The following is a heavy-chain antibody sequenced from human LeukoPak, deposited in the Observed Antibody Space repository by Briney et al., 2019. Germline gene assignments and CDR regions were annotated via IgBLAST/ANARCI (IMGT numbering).Heavy chain of an antibody. CDR1: GFTFSIYA. D-gene: IGHD5-18*01. CDR2: TSYDGSDK. J-gene: IGHJ4*02. V-gene: IGHV3-30*01. CDR3: ATDTAMERGIY. Sequence: GGSLRLSCAASGFTFSIYAMHWVRQAPGKGLEWVAVTSYDGSDKFYAGSVKGRFTISRDNYKNTLYLQMNSLRAEATAVYYCATDTAMERGIYWGQGTLVTVSS.